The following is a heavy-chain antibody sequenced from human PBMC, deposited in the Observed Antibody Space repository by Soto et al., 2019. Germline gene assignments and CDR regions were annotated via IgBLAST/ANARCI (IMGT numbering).Heavy chain of an antibody. Sequence: ASVKVSCKASGYTFTSYGISWVRQAPGQGLEWMGWISAYNGNTNYAQKLQGRVTMTTDTSTSTAYMELRSLRSDDTAVYYCARAPAEYSIFAVVNAEHYYYALDVCGQGPTVTLS. D-gene: IGHD3-3*02. CDR3: ARAPAEYSIFAVVNAEHYYYALDV. CDR1: GYTFTSYG. V-gene: IGHV1-18*01. CDR2: ISAYNGNT. J-gene: IGHJ6*02.